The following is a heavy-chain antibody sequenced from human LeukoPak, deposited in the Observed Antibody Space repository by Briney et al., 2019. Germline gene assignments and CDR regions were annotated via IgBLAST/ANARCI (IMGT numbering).Heavy chain of an antibody. J-gene: IGHJ4*02. CDR1: GYSISSGYY. CDR2: IYHSGST. CDR3: ARESDYYDSSGYYDY. Sequence: SETLSLTCTVSGYSISSGYYWGWIRQPPGKGLEWIGSIYHSGSTYYNPSLKSRVTISVDTSKNQFSLKLSSVTAADTAVYYCARESDYYDSSGYYDYWGQGTLVTVSS. V-gene: IGHV4-38-2*02. D-gene: IGHD3-22*01.